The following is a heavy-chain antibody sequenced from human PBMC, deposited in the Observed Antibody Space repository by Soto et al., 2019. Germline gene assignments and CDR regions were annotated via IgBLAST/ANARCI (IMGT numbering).Heavy chain of an antibody. CDR2: IKSKTTGGTT. V-gene: IGHV3-15*07. J-gene: IGHJ4*02. CDR3: RAAAY. D-gene: IGHD2-2*01. Sequence: EVQLVESGGGLVRPGGSLRLSCVGSGFTFSNAWMNWVRQAPGKGLEWVGLIKSKTTGGTTDYAAPVKGRFSISRDDSKNTVYLQMNSLKTEDTAVYYCRAAAYWGQGTLVIVSS. CDR1: GFTFSNAW.